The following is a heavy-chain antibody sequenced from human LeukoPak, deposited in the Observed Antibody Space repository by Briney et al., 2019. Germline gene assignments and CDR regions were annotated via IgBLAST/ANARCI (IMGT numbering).Heavy chain of an antibody. CDR2: ITANGGAT. D-gene: IGHD5-24*01. J-gene: IGHJ3*02. V-gene: IGHV3-23*01. CDR1: GFNFPTYA. Sequence: GGSLRLSCAASGFNFPTYAMSWVRQPPGKGLEWVSSITANGGATYYADSVKGRFTISRDNAKNSLYLQMNILRDEDTAVYYCARDIDVRDAFDIWGQGTMVTVSS. CDR3: ARDIDVRDAFDI.